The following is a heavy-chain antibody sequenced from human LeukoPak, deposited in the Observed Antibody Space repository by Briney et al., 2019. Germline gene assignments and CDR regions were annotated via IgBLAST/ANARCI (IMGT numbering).Heavy chain of an antibody. D-gene: IGHD2-2*01. CDR3: ARVRSGYCSGTSCHHFDY. V-gene: IGHV4-30-4*01. CDR1: GGSISSGDYY. CDR2: IYYSGST. J-gene: IGHJ4*02. Sequence: SETLSLTCTVSGGSISSGDYYWSWIRQPPGKGLEWIGYIYYSGSTYYNPSLKSRVTISVDTSKNQFSLKLSSVTAADTAVYYCARVRSGYCSGTSCHHFDYWGQGTLVTVSS.